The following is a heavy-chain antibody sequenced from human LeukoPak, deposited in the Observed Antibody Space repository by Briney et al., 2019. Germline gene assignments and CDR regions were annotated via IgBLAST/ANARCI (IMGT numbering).Heavy chain of an antibody. Sequence: GGSLRLSCAASGLTFSSYTMHWVRQTPGKGLEWVAVISYDGSNKYYADSVKGRFTISRDNYKNTLYLQMNSLRAEDTAMYYCARGSGYKYDFTGRERTKSRLDYWGQGTLVAVSS. V-gene: IGHV3-30*04. CDR2: ISYDGSNK. CDR3: ARGSGYKYDFTGRERTKSRLDY. J-gene: IGHJ4*02. D-gene: IGHD3/OR15-3a*01. CDR1: GLTFSSYT.